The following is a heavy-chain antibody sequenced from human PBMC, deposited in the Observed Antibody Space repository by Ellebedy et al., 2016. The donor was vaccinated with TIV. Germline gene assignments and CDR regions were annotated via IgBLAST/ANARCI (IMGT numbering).Heavy chain of an antibody. Sequence: GESLKISCAASGFTFSSYWMHWVRQAPGKGLVWVSRINSDGSSTSYADSVKGRFTISRDNAKNTLYLQMNSLRAEDTAVYYCAAPVEIAARPGYWGQGTLVTVSS. CDR3: AAPVEIAARPGY. CDR1: GFTFSSYW. J-gene: IGHJ4*02. D-gene: IGHD6-6*01. V-gene: IGHV3-74*01. CDR2: INSDGSST.